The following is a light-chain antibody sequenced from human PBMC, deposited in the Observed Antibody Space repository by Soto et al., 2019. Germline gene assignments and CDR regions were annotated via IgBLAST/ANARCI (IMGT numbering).Light chain of an antibody. CDR2: EVN. V-gene: IGLV2-23*02. CDR1: SGDVGNFDL. CDR3: CSYAGSRTFV. J-gene: IGLJ1*01. Sequence: QSVLTQPASVSGSPGQSITISCTGTSGDVGNFDLVSWYQQHPGKAPKLIIYEVNKRPSAGSNRFSGSKSDNTASLTISGLQAEYEADYYCCSYAGSRTFVFGTGTKVTVL.